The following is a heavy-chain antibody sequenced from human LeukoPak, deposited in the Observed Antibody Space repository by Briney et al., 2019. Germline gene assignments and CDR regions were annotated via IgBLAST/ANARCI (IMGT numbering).Heavy chain of an antibody. J-gene: IGHJ4*02. CDR1: GGSISGYY. CDR3: ARGPTLGY. Sequence: SGTLSLTCTVSGGSISGYYWSWIRQPPGKGLEWIGYIYYSGSTNYNPSLKSRVTISVDTSKNQFSLKLSSVTAADTAVYYCARGPTLGYWGQGILVTVSS. CDR2: IYYSGST. V-gene: IGHV4-59*01.